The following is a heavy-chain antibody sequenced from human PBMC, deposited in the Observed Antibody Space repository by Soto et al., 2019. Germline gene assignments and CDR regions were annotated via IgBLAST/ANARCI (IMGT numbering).Heavy chain of an antibody. CDR1: GFTFSSYD. D-gene: IGHD3-10*01. CDR2: ISYDGSNT. CDR3: VKGRGGSDEFDS. V-gene: IGHV3-30*18. Sequence: HPGGSLRLSCAGAGFTFSSYDMHWVRQAPGKGLEWVALISYDGSNTYFADSVKGRFTISRDNSKNTLYLQTNSLRPEDTAVYYCVKGRGGSDEFDSWGQGTLVTVSS. J-gene: IGHJ4*02.